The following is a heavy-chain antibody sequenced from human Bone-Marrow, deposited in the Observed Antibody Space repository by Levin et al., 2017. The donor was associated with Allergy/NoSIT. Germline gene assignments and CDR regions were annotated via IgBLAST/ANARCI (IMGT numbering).Heavy chain of an antibody. J-gene: IGHJ5*02. CDR2: IHYTGGP. D-gene: IGHD3-3*01. V-gene: IGHV4-4*02. CDR3: ARDSVYFDVSTLYDANHFDP. CDR1: GASISVNNW. Sequence: PSETLSLTCAVSGASISVNNWWTWFRQPPGKGLEWIGDIHYTGGPTYNPSLQSRLTLSMDKSTNHFSLKLTSVTAADTAIYYCARDSVYFDVSTLYDANHFDPWGQGTLVIVSS.